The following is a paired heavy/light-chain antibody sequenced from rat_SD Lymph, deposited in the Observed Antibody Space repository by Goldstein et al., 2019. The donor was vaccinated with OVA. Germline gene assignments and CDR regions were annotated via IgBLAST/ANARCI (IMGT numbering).Heavy chain of an antibody. CDR2: IGWEDIK. CDR1: GFLLSDSRVG. J-gene: IGHJ2*01. Sequence: QVTLKESGPGILQPSQTLSLTCSFSGFLLSDSRVGVGWIRQPVGKGLEWLATIGWEDIKEYNPSLKSRLTISKDTSNNQVFLKITSVDTADSGTYYCAHSVSEIVRPPFYFDYWGQGVMVTVSS. V-gene: IGHV8-31*01. D-gene: IGHD1-12*01. CDR3: AHSVSEIVRPPFYFDY.
Light chain of an antibody. V-gene: IGKV3S19*01. CDR3: QQSRESPPT. J-gene: IGKJ1*01. Sequence: DIVLTQSPALAVSLGQRATISCRASQSVSISRYNLMHWYQQKPGQQPKLLIYRASNLASGIPARFSGSGSGTDFTLTINPVQADDIATYSCQQSRESPPTFGGGTKLELK. CDR1: QSVSISRYNL. CDR2: RAS.